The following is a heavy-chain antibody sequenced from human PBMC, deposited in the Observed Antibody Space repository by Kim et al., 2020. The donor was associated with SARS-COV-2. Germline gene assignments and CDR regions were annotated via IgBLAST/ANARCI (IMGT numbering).Heavy chain of an antibody. CDR2: ISYDGSNR. V-gene: IGHV3-30*18. J-gene: IGHJ4*02. CDR3: AKDLRASNYYGSGSCPLQT. Sequence: GGSLRLSCAASGFIFSSYGMHWVRQAPGKGLEWVAVISYDGSNRYYGDSVKGRFTISRDNSKNTLYLQMNSLRAEDTAVYYCAKDLRASNYYGSGSCPLQTWGQGALVTVSS. D-gene: IGHD3-10*01. CDR1: GFIFSSYG.